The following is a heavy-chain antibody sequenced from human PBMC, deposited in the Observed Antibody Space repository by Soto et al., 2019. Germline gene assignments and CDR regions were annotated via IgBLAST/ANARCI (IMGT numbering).Heavy chain of an antibody. CDR3: AHATWFGDPFDY. CDR2: IYWDDDK. CDR1: GFSLSTGGVG. V-gene: IGHV2-5*02. D-gene: IGHD3-10*01. Sequence: QITLKESGPTLVKPTQTLTLTCTFSGFSLSTGGVGVGWIRQPPGKALEWLALIYWDDDKRYSPSLKSRLTIXKDXSKNQVVLTMTNMDPVDTGTYSCAHATWFGDPFDYWGQGTLVTVSS. J-gene: IGHJ4*02.